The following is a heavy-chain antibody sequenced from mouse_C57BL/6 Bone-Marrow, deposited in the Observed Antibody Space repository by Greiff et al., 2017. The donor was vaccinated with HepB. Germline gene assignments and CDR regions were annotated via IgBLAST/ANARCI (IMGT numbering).Heavy chain of an antibody. V-gene: IGHV2-2*01. Sequence: QVQLQQSGPGLVQPSQSLSITCTVSGFSLTSYGVHWVRQSPGKGLEWLGVIWSGGSTDYNAAFISRLSISKDNSKSQVFFKMNSLQADDTAIYYWARNEPGPPNYDGPYWYFDVWGTGTTVTVSS. CDR2: IWSGGST. CDR1: GFSLTSYG. J-gene: IGHJ1*03. CDR3: ARNEPGPPNYDGPYWYFDV. D-gene: IGHD2-3*01.